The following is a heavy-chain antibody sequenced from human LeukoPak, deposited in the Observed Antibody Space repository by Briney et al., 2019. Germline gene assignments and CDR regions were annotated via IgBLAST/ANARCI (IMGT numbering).Heavy chain of an antibody. Sequence: PGGSLRLSCAASGFTFSSYAMSWVRQAPGKGLEWVSAMSGSGGSTYYADSVKGRFTISRDNAKNSLYLQMNSLRAEDTAVYYCARDLWASAYYDFWSGYWDAFDIWGQGTMVTVSS. CDR1: GFTFSSYA. CDR2: MSGSGGST. V-gene: IGHV3-23*01. CDR3: ARDLWASAYYDFWSGYWDAFDI. D-gene: IGHD3-3*01. J-gene: IGHJ3*02.